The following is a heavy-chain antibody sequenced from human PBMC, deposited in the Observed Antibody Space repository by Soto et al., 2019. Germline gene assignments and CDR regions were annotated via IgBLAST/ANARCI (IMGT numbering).Heavy chain of an antibody. CDR2: IYHSGST. J-gene: IGHJ5*02. CDR1: GGSISSSNW. CDR3: ARDYGEHNWFDP. D-gene: IGHD4-17*01. V-gene: IGHV4-4*02. Sequence: PSETLSLTCAVSGGSISSSNWWSWVRQPPGKGLEWIGEIYHSGSTNYNPSLKSRVAISVDKSKNQFSLKLSSVTAADTAVYYCARDYGEHNWFDPWGQGTLVTVSS.